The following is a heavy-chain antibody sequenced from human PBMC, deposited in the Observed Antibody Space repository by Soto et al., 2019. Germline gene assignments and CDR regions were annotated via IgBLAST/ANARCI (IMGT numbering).Heavy chain of an antibody. CDR1: GFTFSSYA. J-gene: IGHJ5*02. D-gene: IGHD6-13*01. Sequence: GGSLRLSCAASGFTFSSYAMSWVRQAPGKGLEWVSAISGSGGSTYYTDSVKGRFTISRDNSKNTLYLQMNSLRAEDTAVYYCAKDPLIAAALSNWFDPLGQGTLLTVSS. V-gene: IGHV3-23*01. CDR3: AKDPLIAAALSNWFDP. CDR2: ISGSGGST.